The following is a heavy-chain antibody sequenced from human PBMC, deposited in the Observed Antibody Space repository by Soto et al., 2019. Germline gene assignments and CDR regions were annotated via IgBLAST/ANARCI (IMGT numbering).Heavy chain of an antibody. CDR2: INDSGNI. V-gene: IGHV4-34*01. Sequence: QVQLQQWGAGLLKPSETLSLTCAVYGGSFSGYQWTWIRQTPGKGLEWIGEINDSGNINYNPSLKSRVTILLDTPKKQISLKLSSVTAADSAVYYCARGLILLFGELSLRGGYYSYMDVWGKGTTVTVSS. CDR1: GGSFSGYQ. CDR3: ARGLILLFGELSLRGGYYSYMDV. D-gene: IGHD3-10*01. J-gene: IGHJ6*03.